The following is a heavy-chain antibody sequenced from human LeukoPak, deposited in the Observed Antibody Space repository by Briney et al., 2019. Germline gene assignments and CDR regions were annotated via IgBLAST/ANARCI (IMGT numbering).Heavy chain of an antibody. CDR1: GFTFDDYA. J-gene: IGHJ6*02. CDR2: ISWNSGSI. Sequence: GRSLRLSCAASGFTFDDYAMHWVRQAPGKGLEWVSGISWNSGSIGYADSVKGRFTISRDNAKNSLYLQMNSLRAGDTALYYCAKGHLDYYGMDVWGQGTTVTVSS. V-gene: IGHV3-9*01. CDR3: AKGHLDYYGMDV.